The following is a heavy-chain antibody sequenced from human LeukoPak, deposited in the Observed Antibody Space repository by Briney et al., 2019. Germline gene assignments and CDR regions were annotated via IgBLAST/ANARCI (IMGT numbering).Heavy chain of an antibody. Sequence: SETLSLTCTVSGGXFSSSTYYWGWIRQPPGKGLEWIGSIYYSGSTYYNPSLKSRVTISVDTSKNQFSLKLTSVTAADTAVYYCARHGGVAIAAEGIDYWGQGTLVTVSS. D-gene: IGHD6-13*01. CDR2: IYYSGST. V-gene: IGHV4-39*01. CDR1: GGXFSSSTYY. J-gene: IGHJ4*02. CDR3: ARHGGVAIAAEGIDY.